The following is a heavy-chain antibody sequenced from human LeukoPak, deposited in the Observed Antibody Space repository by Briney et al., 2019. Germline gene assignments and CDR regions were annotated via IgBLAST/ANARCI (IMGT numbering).Heavy chain of an antibody. D-gene: IGHD3-22*01. CDR1: GVSFSSYG. J-gene: IGHJ5*02. Sequence: GGSLTLSCAVSGVSFSSYGLSWVRQAPGKGLEWVSFITTSGATTYYADSVKGRFTILRNTPRNTLYMQMNSLRDEDTALYHCTIMHGYFDVTGYCCPWGERDLGTVSS. CDR2: ITTSGATT. V-gene: IGHV3-23*01. CDR3: TIMHGYFDVTGYCCP.